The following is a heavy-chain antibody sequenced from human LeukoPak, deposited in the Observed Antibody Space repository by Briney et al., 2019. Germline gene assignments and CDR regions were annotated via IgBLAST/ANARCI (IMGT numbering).Heavy chain of an antibody. CDR1: GFTVSSNY. J-gene: IGHJ4*02. CDR2: IYSGGST. Sequence: GGSLRLSCTACGFTVSSNYMSWVRQAPGKGLEWVSVIYSGGSTYYADSVKGRFTISRDNSKNTLYLQMNSLRAEDTAVYYCARDRYSSSLDYWGQGTLVTVSS. V-gene: IGHV3-66*02. CDR3: ARDRYSSSLDY. D-gene: IGHD6-6*01.